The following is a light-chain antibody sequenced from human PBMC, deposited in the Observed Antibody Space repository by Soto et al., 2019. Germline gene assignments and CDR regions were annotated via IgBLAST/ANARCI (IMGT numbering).Light chain of an antibody. CDR2: DSS. Sequence: EIKLTQSPATLSLSPGETATLSCSASQNVDKFLAWYQQRPGQPPRLLIFDSSNRATGVPVRFSGSGSGTVFTLTIGSLEPEDSAVYYCQQRKNWPPITFGQGTRLEIK. J-gene: IGKJ5*01. V-gene: IGKV3-11*01. CDR1: QNVDKF. CDR3: QQRKNWPPIT.